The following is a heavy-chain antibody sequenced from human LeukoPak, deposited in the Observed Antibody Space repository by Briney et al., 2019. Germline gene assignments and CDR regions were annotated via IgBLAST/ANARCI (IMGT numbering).Heavy chain of an antibody. J-gene: IGHJ4*02. CDR1: GDSISSSGYS. V-gene: IGHV4-30-4*07. Sequence: KASQTLSLTCAVSGDSISSSGYSWSWIRQPPGKGLEWVGYIYYRGTTYYNPSLKSRLTISLDTSKNQFSLKLSSVTAADTAVYYCARVYPLVAYSGYVDHWGQGTLVTVSS. CDR2: IYYRGTT. CDR3: ARVYPLVAYSGYVDH. D-gene: IGHD5-12*01.